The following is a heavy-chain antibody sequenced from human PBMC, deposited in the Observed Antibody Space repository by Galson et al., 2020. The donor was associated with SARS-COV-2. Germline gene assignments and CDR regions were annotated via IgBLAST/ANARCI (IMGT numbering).Heavy chain of an antibody. CDR1: GYSFTSYW. J-gene: IGHJ3*02. CDR3: ARTVLAAASDAFDI. Sequence: GESLKISCKGSGYSFTSYWIGWVRQMPGKGLEWMGIIYPGDSDTRYSPSFQGQVTISADKSISTAYLQWDTLKALDTAMYYCARTVLAAASDAFDIWGQGTMVTVSS. D-gene: IGHD2-8*02. V-gene: IGHV5-51*01. CDR2: IYPGDSDT.